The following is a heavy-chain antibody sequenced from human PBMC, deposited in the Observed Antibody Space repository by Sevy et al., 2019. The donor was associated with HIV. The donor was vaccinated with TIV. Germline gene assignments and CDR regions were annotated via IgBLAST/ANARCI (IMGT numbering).Heavy chain of an antibody. D-gene: IGHD2-2*01. CDR1: AFTFSSYD. CDR2: IGTAGDT. CDR3: ARAGIGYCGSSSCPHSRYYMDV. Sequence: GGSLRLSCAASAFTFSSYDMHWVRQATGKGLEWVSAIGTAGDTYYAGSVRGRFTISRENAKNSFYLQMNSLRAGDTAVYYCARAGIGYCGSSSCPHSRYYMDVWGKGTTVTVSS. J-gene: IGHJ6*03. V-gene: IGHV3-13*01.